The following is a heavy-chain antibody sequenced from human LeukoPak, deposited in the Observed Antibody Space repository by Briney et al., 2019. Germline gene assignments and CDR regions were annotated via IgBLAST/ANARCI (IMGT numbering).Heavy chain of an antibody. CDR3: ARAGGCGDYWGYYYYYMDV. Sequence: GGSLRLSCAASGFTFSSYSMNWVRQAPGKGLEWVSYISSSSSTIYYADSVKGRFTISRDNAKNSLYLQMNSLRDEDTAVYYCARAGGCGDYWGYYYYYMDVWGKGTTVTVSS. CDR1: GFTFSSYS. J-gene: IGHJ6*03. D-gene: IGHD4-17*01. CDR2: ISSSSSTI. V-gene: IGHV3-48*02.